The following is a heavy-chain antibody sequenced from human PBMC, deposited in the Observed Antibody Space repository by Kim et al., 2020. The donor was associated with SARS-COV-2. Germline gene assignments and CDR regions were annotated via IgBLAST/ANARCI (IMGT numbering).Heavy chain of an antibody. CDR2: ISYDGSNK. CDR1: GFTFSRYA. CDR3: ARDANRGYSYGWTYYYYGMDV. Sequence: GGSLRLSCAASGFTFSRYAMHWVRQAPGKGPEWVAVISYDGSNKNHADSVKGRCTISRDNSKNTLYLQMNSLRAEDTAVYYCARDANRGYSYGWTYYYYGMDVWGQGTTVTVSS. V-gene: IGHV3-30*04. J-gene: IGHJ6*02. D-gene: IGHD5-18*01.